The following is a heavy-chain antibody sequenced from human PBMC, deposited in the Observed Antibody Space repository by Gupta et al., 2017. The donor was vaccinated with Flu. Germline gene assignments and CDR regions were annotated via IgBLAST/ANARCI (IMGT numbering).Heavy chain of an antibody. D-gene: IGHD2-21*02. V-gene: IGHV3-23*01. CDR1: GFTFRTYG. Sequence: EVQLLESGGGLAPPGGSLRLSCAASGFTFRTYGMSWVRQAPWKGLEWVAGISGGGDTTYYADSVKGRFTISRDKAENTLSLQMNSLRAEDTAVYYCAKGDYGGDALFYFDYWGQGTLVTVSS. CDR2: ISGGGDTT. CDR3: AKGDYGGDALFYFDY. J-gene: IGHJ4*02.